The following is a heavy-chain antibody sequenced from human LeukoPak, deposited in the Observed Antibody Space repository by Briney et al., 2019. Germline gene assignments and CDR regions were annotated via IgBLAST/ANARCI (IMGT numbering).Heavy chain of an antibody. CDR2: IYTSGST. V-gene: IGHV4-4*07. D-gene: IGHD2-2*02. CDR1: GGSISSYY. J-gene: IGHJ4*02. Sequence: SETLSLTCTVSGGSISSYYWSWIRQPAGKGLEWIGRIYTSGSTNYNPSLKSRVTMSVDTSKNQFSLKLSSVTAADTAVYYCARDWVGYCSSTSCYNYWGQGTPVTVSS. CDR3: ARDWVGYCSSTSCYNY.